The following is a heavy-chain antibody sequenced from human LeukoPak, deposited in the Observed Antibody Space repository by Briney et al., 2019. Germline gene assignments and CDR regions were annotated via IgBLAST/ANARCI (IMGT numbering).Heavy chain of an antibody. V-gene: IGHV1-69*05. CDR1: GGTFSNYA. CDR3: ACSGGDANPHYFDY. J-gene: IGHJ4*02. CDR2: IIPIFGTA. Sequence: SVKVSCKASGGTFSNYAISWVRQAPGQGLEWMGGIIPIFGTANYAQKFQGRVTITTDESTSTAYMELSSLRSEDTAVYYCACSGGDANPHYFDYWGRGTLVTVSS. D-gene: IGHD2-15*01.